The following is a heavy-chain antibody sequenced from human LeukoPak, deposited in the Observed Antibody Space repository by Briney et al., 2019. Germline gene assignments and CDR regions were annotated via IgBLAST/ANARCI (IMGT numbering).Heavy chain of an antibody. CDR3: ARDYSGVPRWFGELFPYCDAFDI. D-gene: IGHD3-10*01. J-gene: IGHJ3*02. CDR2: ISAYNGNT. Sequence: ASVKVSCKASGYTFTSYGISWVRQAPGQGPEWMGWISAYNGNTNYAQKLQGRVTMTTDTSTSTAYMELRSLRSDDTAVYYCARDYSGVPRWFGELFPYCDAFDIWGQGTMVTVSS. CDR1: GYTFTSYG. V-gene: IGHV1-18*01.